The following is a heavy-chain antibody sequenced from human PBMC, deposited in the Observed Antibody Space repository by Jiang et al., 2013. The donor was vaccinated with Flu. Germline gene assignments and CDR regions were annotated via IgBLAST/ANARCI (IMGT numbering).Heavy chain of an antibody. CDR3: ASGRNSDTSAYRSLDY. CDR2: IKQDGSEK. V-gene: IGHV3-7*03. J-gene: IGHJ4*02. Sequence: VQLLESGGGLVQPGGSLRLSCAASGFTFSNYWMSWVRQAPGKGLEWVSNIKQDGSEKSYVDSVKGRFTISRDNAQNSLYLQMNSLRAEDTAIYYCASGRNSDTSAYRSLDYWAREPWSPSPQ. CDR1: GFTFSNYW. D-gene: IGHD3-22*01.